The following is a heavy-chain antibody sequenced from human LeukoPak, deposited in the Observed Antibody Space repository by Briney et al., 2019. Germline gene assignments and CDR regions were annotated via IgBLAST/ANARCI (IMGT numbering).Heavy chain of an antibody. D-gene: IGHD5-18*01. Sequence: GRSLRLSCAASGFTFSSYGMHWVRQAPGKGLEWVAVISYDGSNKYYADSVKGRFTISRDNSKNTLYLQMNSLRAEDTAVYYCATWPSGYSYGSYPFDYWGQGTLVTVSS. V-gene: IGHV3-30*03. CDR2: ISYDGSNK. CDR3: ATWPSGYSYGSYPFDY. J-gene: IGHJ4*02. CDR1: GFTFSSYG.